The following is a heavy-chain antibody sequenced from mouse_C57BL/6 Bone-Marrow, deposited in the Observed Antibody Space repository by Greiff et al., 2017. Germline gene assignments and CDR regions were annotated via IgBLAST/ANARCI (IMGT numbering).Heavy chain of an antibody. CDR2: INPNNGGT. Sequence: VQLQQSGPELVKPGASVKISCKASGYTFTDYYMNWVKQSHGKSLEWIGDINPNNGGTSYNQKFKGKDTLTVDKSSSTAYMELRSLTSEDSAVYYCARFTTVVATPYWYFDVWGTGTTVTVSS. CDR3: ARFTTVVATPYWYFDV. V-gene: IGHV1-26*01. D-gene: IGHD1-1*01. J-gene: IGHJ1*03. CDR1: GYTFTDYY.